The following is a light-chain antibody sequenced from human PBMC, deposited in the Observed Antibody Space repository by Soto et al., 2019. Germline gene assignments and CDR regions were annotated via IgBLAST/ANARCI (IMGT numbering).Light chain of an antibody. CDR2: GAS. V-gene: IGKV3-15*01. CDR3: QQRSNWPLT. Sequence: IVMTQSPATLSVSTGERATLSCRASQIVSSNLAWYQQKPGQAPRLLIYGASTRATGIPARFSGSGSGTDFTLTISRLEPEDFAVYYCQQRSNWPLTFGGGTKVDI. CDR1: QIVSSN. J-gene: IGKJ4*01.